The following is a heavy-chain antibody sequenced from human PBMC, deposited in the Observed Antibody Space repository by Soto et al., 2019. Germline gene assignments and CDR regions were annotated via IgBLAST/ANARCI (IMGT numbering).Heavy chain of an antibody. D-gene: IGHD6-19*01. J-gene: IGHJ4*02. Sequence: GGSLRLSCAASGFTFSSYAMSWVRQAPGKGLEWVSAISGSGGSTYYADSVKGRFTISRDNSKNTLYLQMNSLRAEDTAVYYCARAIAVAGLPTYFDFWGQGTLVTVSS. CDR2: ISGSGGST. CDR1: GFTFSSYA. V-gene: IGHV3-23*01. CDR3: ARAIAVAGLPTYFDF.